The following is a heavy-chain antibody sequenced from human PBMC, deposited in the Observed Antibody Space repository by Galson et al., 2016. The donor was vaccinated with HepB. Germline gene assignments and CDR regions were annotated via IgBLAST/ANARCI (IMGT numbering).Heavy chain of an antibody. CDR1: GGSISSGDYY. CDR3: ASHGPKVRSWWGKWFDP. V-gene: IGHV4-30-4*01. D-gene: IGHD6-13*01. CDR2: IYYSGST. J-gene: IGHJ5*02. Sequence: LTCTVSGGSISSGDYYWSWIRQPPGKGLEWIGYIYYSGSTYYNPSLKSRVTISADTSKNQISLSLTSVTATDTAVYYCASHGPKVRSWWGKWFDPWGQGTLVTVSS.